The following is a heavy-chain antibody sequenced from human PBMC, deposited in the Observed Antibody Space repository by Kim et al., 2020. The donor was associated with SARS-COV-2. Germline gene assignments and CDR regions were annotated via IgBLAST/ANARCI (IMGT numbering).Heavy chain of an antibody. J-gene: IGHJ4*02. D-gene: IGHD4-17*01. Sequence: YVDSVRGRWTSSRDNAKNQLYLQMNSLRAEDTDVYYCARWDYGDYNYFDYWGQGALVTVSS. V-gene: IGHV3-7*01. CDR3: ARWDYGDYNYFDY.